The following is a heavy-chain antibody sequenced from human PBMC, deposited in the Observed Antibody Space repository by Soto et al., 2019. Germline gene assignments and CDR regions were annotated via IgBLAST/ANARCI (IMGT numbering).Heavy chain of an antibody. J-gene: IGHJ6*02. D-gene: IGHD3-9*01. CDR1: GYSFTSYW. CDR3: AAGGPTTYYDKQDYYYGMDV. Sequence: SGESLKISCKGSGYSFTSYWIGCVRQMPGKGLEWMGIIYPGDSDTRYSPSFQGQVTISADKSISTAYLQWSSLKASDTAMYYCAAGGPTTYYDKQDYYYGMDVWGQGTTVTVSS. V-gene: IGHV5-51*01. CDR2: IYPGDSDT.